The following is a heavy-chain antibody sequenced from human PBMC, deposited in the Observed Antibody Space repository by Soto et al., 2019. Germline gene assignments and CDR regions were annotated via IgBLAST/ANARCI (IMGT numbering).Heavy chain of an antibody. J-gene: IGHJ4*02. CDR1: GFTFSSYW. D-gene: IGHD3-10*01. CDR2: TNSDGSST. CDR3: ARQKLWFGEFYDD. V-gene: IGHV3-74*01. Sequence: GGSLRLSCAASGFTFSSYWMHWVRQAPGKGLVWVSRTNSDGSSTTYADSVKGRFTISRDNAKNTLYLQMNSLRAEDTAVYYGARQKLWFGEFYDDWGKGTLVTVSS.